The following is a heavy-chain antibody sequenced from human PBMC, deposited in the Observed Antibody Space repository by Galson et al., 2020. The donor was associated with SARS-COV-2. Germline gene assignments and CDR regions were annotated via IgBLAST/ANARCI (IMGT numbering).Heavy chain of an antibody. V-gene: IGHV2-70*11. CDR1: GFSLSTSGMC. CDR3: ARILWDGGNSGLDY. CDR2: IDWDDDK. D-gene: IGHD2-21*02. Sequence: SGPTLVKPTQTLTLTCTFSGFSLSTSGMCVSWIRQPPGKALEWLARIDWDDDKYYSTSLKTRLTISKDTSKNQVVLTMTNMDPVDTATYYCARILWDGGNSGLDYWGQGTLVTVSS. J-gene: IGHJ4*02.